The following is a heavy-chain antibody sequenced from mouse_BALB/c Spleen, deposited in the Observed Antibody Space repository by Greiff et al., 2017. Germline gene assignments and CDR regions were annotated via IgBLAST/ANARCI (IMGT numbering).Heavy chain of an antibody. D-gene: IGHD1-2*01. J-gene: IGHJ2*01. CDR3: ARNYGYPSDFDY. CDR2: IDPYYGGT. Sequence: VQLKESGPKLEKPGASVKISCKASGYSFTGYNMNWVKQSNGKSLEWIGNIDPYYGGTSYNQKFKGKATLTVDKSSSTAYMQLKSLTSEDSAVYYCARNYGYPSDFDYWGQGTTLTVSS. V-gene: IGHV1-39*01. CDR1: GYSFTGYN.